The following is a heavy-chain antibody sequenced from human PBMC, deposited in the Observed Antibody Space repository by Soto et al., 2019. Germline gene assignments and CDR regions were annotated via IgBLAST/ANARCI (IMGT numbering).Heavy chain of an antibody. CDR3: ARDRAQWKDYYYSGMDV. D-gene: IGHD1-1*01. CDR1: GGSISSGDDF. V-gene: IGHV4-30-4*01. Sequence: QVQLQESGPGLVKPSQTLSLTCTVSGGSISSGDDFWTWIRQPPGKGLEWIGYIYYSGSTYYNPSLKSRLTMSVDTSKNQFSLKLSSVTAADTAVYYCARDRAQWKDYYYSGMDVWGQGTTVTVSS. CDR2: IYYSGST. J-gene: IGHJ6*02.